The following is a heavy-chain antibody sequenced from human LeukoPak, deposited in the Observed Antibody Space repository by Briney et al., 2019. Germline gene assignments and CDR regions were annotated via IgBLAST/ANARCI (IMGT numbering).Heavy chain of an antibody. CDR3: ARDYSTVTTFFDY. CDR1: GFTFRSYN. CDR2: ITGGSTTI. V-gene: IGHV3-48*01. D-gene: IGHD4-17*01. Sequence: GGSLRLSCAASGFTFRSYNMNWVRQAPGKGLEWVSYITGGSTTIYYADSVKGRSTISRDNAKNSLYLQMNSLRAEDTAVYYCARDYSTVTTFFDYWGQGTLVTVSS. J-gene: IGHJ4*02.